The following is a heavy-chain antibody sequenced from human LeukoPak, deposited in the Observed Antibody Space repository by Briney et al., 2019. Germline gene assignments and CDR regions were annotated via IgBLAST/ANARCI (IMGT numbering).Heavy chain of an antibody. V-gene: IGHV3-23*01. D-gene: IGHD5-18*01. CDR1: GFTFSSYA. J-gene: IGHJ4*02. Sequence: NPGGSLRLSCVFSGFTFSSYAMSWVRQAPGKGLEWVSSLSGSGGSTYYADSVKGRFTISRDNSKNTLYLQMNSLRVEDTAVYYCAKDPHTGYSFAYWGQGTLVTVSS. CDR2: LSGSGGST. CDR3: AKDPHTGYSFAY.